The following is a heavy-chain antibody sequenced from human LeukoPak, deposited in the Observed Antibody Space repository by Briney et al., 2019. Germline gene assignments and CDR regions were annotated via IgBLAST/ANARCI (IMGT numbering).Heavy chain of an antibody. CDR1: GYTFAGYY. CDR3: ARSPGLDTAVVNRP. Sequence: GASVKVSCKTSGYTFAGYYIHWVRQAPGQGLEWMGWINPNSGGTNYAQNFQGRDTMTRDTSINTAYMELGRLRSDDTAVYYCARSPGLDTAVVNRPWGQGTLITVSS. D-gene: IGHD5-18*01. CDR2: INPNSGGT. V-gene: IGHV1-2*02. J-gene: IGHJ5*02.